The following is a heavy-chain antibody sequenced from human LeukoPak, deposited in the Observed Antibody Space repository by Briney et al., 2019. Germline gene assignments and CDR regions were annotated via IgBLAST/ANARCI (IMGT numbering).Heavy chain of an antibody. J-gene: IGHJ4*02. D-gene: IGHD3-22*01. CDR1: GFTFDDYA. CDR3: AKAPGDYYDSSGAYYFDY. Sequence: PGRSLRLSCAASGFTFDDYAMHWVRQAPGKGLEWVSGISWNSGSIGYADSVKGRFTISRDNAKNSLYLQMNSLRAEDTALYYCAKAPGDYYDSSGAYYFDYWGQGTLVTVSS. CDR2: ISWNSGSI. V-gene: IGHV3-9*01.